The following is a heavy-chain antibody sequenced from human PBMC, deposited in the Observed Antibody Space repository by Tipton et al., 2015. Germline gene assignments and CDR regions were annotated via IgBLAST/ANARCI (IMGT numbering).Heavy chain of an antibody. D-gene: IGHD1-26*01. CDR2: IYYTGST. J-gene: IGHJ4*02. Sequence: TLSLTCTVSGGSISSGGYYWSWIRQHPGKGLEWIGYIYYTGSTNYNPSLKSRVTMSVDTSKNQFSLNLNSVTAADTAVYYCATGGASSKFNDYWGQGTLVTVSS. CDR3: ATGGASSKFNDY. CDR1: GGSISSGGYY. V-gene: IGHV4-31*03.